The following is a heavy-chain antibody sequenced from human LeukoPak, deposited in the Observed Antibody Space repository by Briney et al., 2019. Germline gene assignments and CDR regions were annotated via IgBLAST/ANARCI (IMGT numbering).Heavy chain of an antibody. V-gene: IGHV4-39*01. CDR3: ARLGRTFGGVIGRVDY. D-gene: IGHD3-16*02. CDR1: GGSISSSSYY. J-gene: IGHJ4*02. Sequence: SETLSLTCTVSGGSISSSSYYWGWIRQPPGKGLEWIGSIYYSGSTYYNPSLKSRVTISVDTSKNQFSLKLSSVTAADTAVYYCARLGRTFGGVIGRVDYWGQGTLVTVSS. CDR2: IYYSGST.